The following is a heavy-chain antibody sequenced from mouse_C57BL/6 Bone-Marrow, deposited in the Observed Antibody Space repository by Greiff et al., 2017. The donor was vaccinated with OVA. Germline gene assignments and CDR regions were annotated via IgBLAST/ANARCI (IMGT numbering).Heavy chain of an antibody. J-gene: IGHJ4*01. CDR3: ARRGWHYAMDY. Sequence: QVQLKESGAELARPGASVKLSCKASGYTFTSYDISWVKQRTGQGLEWIGEIYPRSGNTSYNEKFKGKATLTADKSSSTAYMELRSLTSEDSSVYFCARRGWHYAMDYWGQGTSVTVSS. CDR1: GYTFTSYD. V-gene: IGHV1-81*01. D-gene: IGHD2-3*01. CDR2: IYPRSGNT.